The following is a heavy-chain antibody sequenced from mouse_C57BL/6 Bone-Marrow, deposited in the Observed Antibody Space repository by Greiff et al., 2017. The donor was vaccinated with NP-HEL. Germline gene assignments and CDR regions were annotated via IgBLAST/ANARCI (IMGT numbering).Heavy chain of an antibody. D-gene: IGHD2-4*01. CDR1: GYTFTSYW. V-gene: IGHV1-5*01. CDR3: TRADYGRRGWYFDV. J-gene: IGHJ1*03. Sequence: VQLQQSGTVLARPGASVKMSCKTSGYTFTSYWMHWGKQRPGQGLEWIGAIYPGNSDTSYNQKFKGKAKLTAVTSASTAYMELSSLTNEDSAVYYCTRADYGRRGWYFDVWGTGTTVTVSS. CDR2: IYPGNSDT.